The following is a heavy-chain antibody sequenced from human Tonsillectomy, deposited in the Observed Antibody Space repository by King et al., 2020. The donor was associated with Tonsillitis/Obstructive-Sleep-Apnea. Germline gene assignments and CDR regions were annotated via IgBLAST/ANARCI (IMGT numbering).Heavy chain of an antibody. CDR3: ARLGDSSSFVILDYFDY. Sequence: VQLVESGAEVKKPGESLKLSCEGSGYRFTSSWIAWVRQMPGKGLEWMGIIYPGDSDTRYSPSFQGQVTISADRSISTAYLQWTSLKSSDTAMYYCARLGDSSSFVILDYFDYWGQGTLVTVSS. CDR2: IYPGDSDT. J-gene: IGHJ4*02. D-gene: IGHD6-6*01. V-gene: IGHV5-51*01. CDR1: GYRFTSSW.